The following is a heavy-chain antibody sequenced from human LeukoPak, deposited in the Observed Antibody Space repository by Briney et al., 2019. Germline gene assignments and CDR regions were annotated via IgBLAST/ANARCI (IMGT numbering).Heavy chain of an antibody. D-gene: IGHD3-16*02. CDR1: GYTFTSYA. Sequence: ASVKVSCKASGYTFTSYAMHWVRQAPGQRLEWMGWINAGNGNTKYSQKFQGRVTITRDTSASTAYMELSSLRSEDTAVYYCARDLGYTSIAAWSFDYWGQGTLVTVSS. CDR2: INAGNGNT. CDR3: ARDLGYTSIAAWSFDY. J-gene: IGHJ4*02. V-gene: IGHV1-3*01.